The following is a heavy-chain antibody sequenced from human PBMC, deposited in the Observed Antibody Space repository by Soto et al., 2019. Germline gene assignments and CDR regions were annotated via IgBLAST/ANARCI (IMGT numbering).Heavy chain of an antibody. D-gene: IGHD6-6*01. CDR2: IYPGDSDT. CDR1: GYSFTSYW. Sequence: GESLKISCKGSGYSFTSYWIGWVRQMPGKGLEWMGIIYPGDSDTRYSPSFQGQVTISADKSISTAYLQWSSLKASDTAMYYCARVIAARPENYYYYYGMDVWGQGTTVTVSS. CDR3: ARVIAARPENYYYYYGMDV. J-gene: IGHJ6*02. V-gene: IGHV5-51*01.